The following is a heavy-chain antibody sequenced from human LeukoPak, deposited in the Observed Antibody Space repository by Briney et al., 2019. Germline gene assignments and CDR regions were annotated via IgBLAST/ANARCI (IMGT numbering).Heavy chain of an antibody. J-gene: IGHJ4*02. Sequence: SETLSLTCAVYGGSFSGYYWSWIGQPPGKGLEWIGEINHSGSTNYNPSLKSRVTISVDTSKNQFSLKLSSVTAADTAVYYCARGVTNSSSGFFDYWGQGTLVTVSS. CDR2: INHSGST. D-gene: IGHD6-6*01. CDR1: GGSFSGYY. CDR3: ARGVTNSSSGFFDY. V-gene: IGHV4-34*01.